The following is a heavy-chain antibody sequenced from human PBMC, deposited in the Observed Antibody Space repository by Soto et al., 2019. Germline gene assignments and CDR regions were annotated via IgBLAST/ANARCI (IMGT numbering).Heavy chain of an antibody. CDR3: ARAPGVVVAATLGWFDP. CDR2: IIPILGTA. Sequence: QVQLVQSGAEVKKPGSSVKVSCKASGGTFSSYAISWVRQAPGQGLEWMGGIIPILGTANYAQKFQGRVTSTADKSTSTAYMELSSLRSEDTAVYYCARAPGVVVAATLGWFDPWGQGTLVTVSS. CDR1: GGTFSSYA. J-gene: IGHJ5*02. V-gene: IGHV1-69*06. D-gene: IGHD2-15*01.